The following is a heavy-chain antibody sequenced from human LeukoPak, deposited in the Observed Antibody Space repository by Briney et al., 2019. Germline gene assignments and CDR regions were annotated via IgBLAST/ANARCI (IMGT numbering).Heavy chain of an antibody. D-gene: IGHD5-12*01. Sequence: GGSLRLSCAASGFSLRNYGMHWVRQAPGKGLEWVAVISYDGSDEYYAASVKGRFTISRDNSKNMLYLQMNSLRAEDTAVYYCAKDTAWGYSGYDQRGGYYFDYWGRGTLVTVSS. J-gene: IGHJ4*02. CDR3: AKDTAWGYSGYDQRGGYYFDY. V-gene: IGHV3-30*18. CDR2: ISYDGSDE. CDR1: GFSLRNYG.